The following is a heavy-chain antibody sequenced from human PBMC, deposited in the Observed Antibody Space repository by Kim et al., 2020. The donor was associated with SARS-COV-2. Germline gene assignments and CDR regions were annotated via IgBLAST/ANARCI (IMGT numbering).Heavy chain of an antibody. J-gene: IGHJ1*01. CDR2: IHSGVGST. Sequence: ASVKVSCKASGYIFTNYYIHWVRQAPGQGLEWVGAIHSGVGSTKYGQRFQDRVTVTTDTSASTVYMDLRGLTSEDTAIYYCAREISFGEDFQHWGRGTLVTVSS. D-gene: IGHD3-3*01. CDR3: AREISFGEDFQH. CDR1: GYIFTNYY. V-gene: IGHV1-46*01.